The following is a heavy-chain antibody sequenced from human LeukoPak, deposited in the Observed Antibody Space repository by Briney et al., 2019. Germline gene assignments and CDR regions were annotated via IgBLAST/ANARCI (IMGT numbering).Heavy chain of an antibody. J-gene: IGHJ4*02. CDR1: GGSFSGYY. CDR2: INHSGST. CDR3: ARWVALGGGDY. D-gene: IGHD3-16*01. Sequence: SETLSLTCAVYGGSFSGYYWSWIRQPPGKGLEWIGEINHSGSTNYNPPLKSRVTISVDTSKNQFSLKLSSVTAADTAVYYCARWVALGGGDYWGQGTLVTVSS. V-gene: IGHV4-34*01.